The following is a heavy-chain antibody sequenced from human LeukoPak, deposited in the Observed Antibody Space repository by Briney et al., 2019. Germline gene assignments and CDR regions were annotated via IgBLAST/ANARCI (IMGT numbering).Heavy chain of an antibody. D-gene: IGHD1-26*01. V-gene: IGHV3-7*01. CDR2: IYHDGSEE. CDR1: GFTFRSYW. Sequence: GGSLRLSCAASGFTFRSYWMSWIRQAPGKGPEWVADIYHDGSEEYYLQSVQGRFTVSRDNAQTAVFLQMTYLRADDTSVYYCARWKMELERNAFDVWGKGTVVTVSS. J-gene: IGHJ3*01. CDR3: ARWKMELERNAFDV.